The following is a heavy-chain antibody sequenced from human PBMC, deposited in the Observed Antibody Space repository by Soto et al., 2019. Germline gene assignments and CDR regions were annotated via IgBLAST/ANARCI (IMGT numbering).Heavy chain of an antibody. Sequence: TLSLTCTVSGCSVSSGSYYWSWIRQPPGKGLEWIGYIYYSGSTNYNPSLKSRVTISVDTSKNQFSLKLSSVTAADTAVYYCARDRPGSYFDYWGQGTLVTVSS. CDR1: GCSVSSGSYY. CDR3: ARDRPGSYFDY. V-gene: IGHV4-61*01. J-gene: IGHJ4*02. D-gene: IGHD1-26*01. CDR2: IYYSGST.